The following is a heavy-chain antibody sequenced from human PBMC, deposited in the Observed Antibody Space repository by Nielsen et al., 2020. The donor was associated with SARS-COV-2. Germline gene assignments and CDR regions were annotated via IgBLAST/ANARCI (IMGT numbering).Heavy chain of an antibody. CDR2: ISYDGSNK. J-gene: IGHJ6*02. CDR1: GFTFSSYG. D-gene: IGHD3-3*01. V-gene: IGHV3-30*18. Sequence: GESLKISCAASGFTFSSYGMHWVRQAPGKGLEWVAVISYDGSNKYYADSVKGRFTISRDNSKNTLYLQMNSLRAEDTAVYYCAKDPITKRRGQGLRYGMDVWGQGTTVTVSS. CDR3: AKDPITKRRGQGLRYGMDV.